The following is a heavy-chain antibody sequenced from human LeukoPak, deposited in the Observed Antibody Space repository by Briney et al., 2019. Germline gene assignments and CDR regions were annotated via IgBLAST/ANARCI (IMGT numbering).Heavy chain of an antibody. CDR1: GFTFSDYH. CDR3: ARVILYDSSGYCWFDP. Sequence: PGGSLRLSCAASGFTFSDYHMSWIRQTPGKGLEWVSYISSSGSIIYYADSVKGRFTISRDNAKNSLYLQMNSLRAEDTAVYYCARVILYDSSGYCWFDPWGQGTLVTVSS. V-gene: IGHV3-11*01. CDR2: ISSSGSII. J-gene: IGHJ5*02. D-gene: IGHD3-22*01.